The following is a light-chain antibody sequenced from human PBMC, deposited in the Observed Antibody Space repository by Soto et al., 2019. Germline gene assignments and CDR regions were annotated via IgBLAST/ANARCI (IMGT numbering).Light chain of an antibody. CDR3: SSYGGSNNLV. V-gene: IGLV2-8*01. Sequence: QSALTQPPSASGSPGQSVTISCPGTSSDVGDYNYVSWYQQHPGKAPKLMIYEVSKRPSGVPDRFSGSKSDNTASLTVSGLQADDEADYYCSSYGGSNNLVFGGGTKLTVL. J-gene: IGLJ2*01. CDR1: SSDVGDYNY. CDR2: EVS.